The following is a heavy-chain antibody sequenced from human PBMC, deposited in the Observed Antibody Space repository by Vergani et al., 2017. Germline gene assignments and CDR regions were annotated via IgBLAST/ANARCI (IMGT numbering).Heavy chain of an antibody. CDR2: ISPIFGTA. CDR1: GGTFSSYA. J-gene: IGHJ3*02. CDR3: ARDGVGHNDFWSGYYTFDAFDI. V-gene: IGHV1-69*06. D-gene: IGHD3-3*01. Sequence: QVQLVQSGAEVKKPGSSVKVSCKASGGTFSSYAISWVRQAPGKGLEWMGGISPIFGTANYAQKVQGRVTITADKSTSTAYMELSSLRSEDTAVYYCARDGVGHNDFWSGYYTFDAFDIWGQGTMVTVSS.